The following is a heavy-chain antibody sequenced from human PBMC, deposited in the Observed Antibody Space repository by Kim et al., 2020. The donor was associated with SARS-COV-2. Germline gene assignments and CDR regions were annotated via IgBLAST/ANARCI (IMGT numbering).Heavy chain of an antibody. V-gene: IGHV3-23*01. CDR3: AKDLFMIDTAMASDY. CDR2: ISGSGGST. Sequence: GGSLRLSCAASGFTFSSYAMSWVRQAPGKGLEWVSAISGSGGSTYYADSVKGRFTISRDNSKNTLYLQMNSLRAEDTAVYYCAKDLFMIDTAMASDYWGQGTLVTVSS. J-gene: IGHJ4*02. D-gene: IGHD5-18*01. CDR1: GFTFSSYA.